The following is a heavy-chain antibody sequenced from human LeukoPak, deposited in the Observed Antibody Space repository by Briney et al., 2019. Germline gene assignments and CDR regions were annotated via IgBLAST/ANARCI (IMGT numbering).Heavy chain of an antibody. CDR3: ARGPGYYDSSGYYPDSWFDP. CDR1: GYTFTGYY. Sequence: ASVKVSCKASGYTFTGYYMHWVRQAPGQGLEWMGWINPNSGGTNYAQKFQDRVTMTRDTSISTAYMELSRLRSDDTAVYYCARGPGYYDSSGYYPDSWFDPWGQGTLVTVSS. CDR2: INPNSGGT. J-gene: IGHJ5*02. D-gene: IGHD3-22*01. V-gene: IGHV1-2*02.